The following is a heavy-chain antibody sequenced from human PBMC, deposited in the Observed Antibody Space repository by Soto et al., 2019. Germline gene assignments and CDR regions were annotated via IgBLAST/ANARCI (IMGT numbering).Heavy chain of an antibody. CDR1: GFTFSNYA. J-gene: IGHJ5*02. Sequence: PGGSLRLSCVGSGFTFSNYAMSWLRQVPGKGPEWVSVLSNGGSTAYHADSVKGRFTISRDNSKNTVYLQMDSLRAEDTAVYYCAKSLNQVCRTINCHGAPHHWGQGTLVTVST. V-gene: IGHV3-23*01. D-gene: IGHD1-26*01. CDR2: LSNGGSTA. CDR3: AKSLNQVCRTINCHGAPHH.